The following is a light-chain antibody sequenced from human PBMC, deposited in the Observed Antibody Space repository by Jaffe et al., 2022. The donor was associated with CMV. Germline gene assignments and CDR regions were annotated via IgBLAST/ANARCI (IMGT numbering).Light chain of an antibody. J-gene: IGLJ3*02. CDR2: SNN. V-gene: IGLV1-44*01. Sequence: QSVLTQPPSASGTPGQRVTISCSGGSSNIGSNNVNWYQHLPGTAPKLVIYSNNQRPSGVPDRFSGSKSGTSASLAISGLQSEDEADYYCAAWDDSLNGLWVFGGGTKLTVL. CDR1: SSNIGSNN. CDR3: AAWDDSLNGLWV.